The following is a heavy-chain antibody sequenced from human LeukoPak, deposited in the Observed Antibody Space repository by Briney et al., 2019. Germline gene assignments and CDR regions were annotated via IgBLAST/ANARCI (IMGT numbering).Heavy chain of an antibody. CDR2: IYHSGST. Sequence: PSETLSLTCTVSGYSISSGYYWGWIRQPPGKGLEWIGSIYHSGSTYYNPSLKSRVTISVDTSKNQFSLKLSSVTAADTAVYYCARADYGDYGTLYYYYMDVWGKGTTVTVSS. D-gene: IGHD4-17*01. J-gene: IGHJ6*03. CDR1: GYSISSGYY. V-gene: IGHV4-38-2*02. CDR3: ARADYGDYGTLYYYYMDV.